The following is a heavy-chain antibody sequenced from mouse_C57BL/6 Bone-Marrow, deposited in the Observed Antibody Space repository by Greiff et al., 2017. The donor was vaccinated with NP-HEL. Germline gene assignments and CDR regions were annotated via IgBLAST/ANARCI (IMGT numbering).Heavy chain of an antibody. D-gene: IGHD3-2*02. J-gene: IGHJ2*01. V-gene: IGHV1-53*01. CDR1: GYTFTSYW. CDR3: ARNSTGYGSYCDY. Sequence: QVQLQQPGTELVKPGASVKLSCKASGYTFTSYWMHWVKQRPGQGLEWIGNINPSNGGTNYIEKFKSKATLTVDKSSSTAYMQLSSLTSEDAAVYYCARNSTGYGSYCDYWGQGTTLTVSS. CDR2: INPSNGGT.